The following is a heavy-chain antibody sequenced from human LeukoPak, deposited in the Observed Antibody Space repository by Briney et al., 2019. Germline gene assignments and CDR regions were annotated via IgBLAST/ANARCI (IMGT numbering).Heavy chain of an antibody. D-gene: IGHD2-2*01. CDR3: ASPRDIVVVPAALNAFDI. J-gene: IGHJ3*02. CDR2: INPNSGGT. CDR1: GYTFTGYY. Sequence: ASVKVSCKASGYTFTGYYMHWVRQAPGQGLEWMGWINPNSGGTNYAQKFQGRVTMTRDTAISTAYMELSRLRSDDPAVYYCASPRDIVVVPAALNAFDIWGQGTMVTVSS. V-gene: IGHV1-2*02.